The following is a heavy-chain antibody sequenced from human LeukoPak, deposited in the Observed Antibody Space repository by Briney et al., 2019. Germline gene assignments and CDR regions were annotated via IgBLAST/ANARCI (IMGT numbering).Heavy chain of an antibody. Sequence: PGGSLRLSCAASGITVSTNYMTWVRQAPGKGLEWVSVIHSGGTTSYVDSVKGRFTISRDNSKNTLYLQMNGLRAGDTAVYFCARVGGFYYFDHWGQGTLVTVSS. CDR3: ARVGGFYYFDH. D-gene: IGHD2/OR15-2a*01. V-gene: IGHV3-53*05. J-gene: IGHJ4*02. CDR2: IHSGGTT. CDR1: GITVSTNY.